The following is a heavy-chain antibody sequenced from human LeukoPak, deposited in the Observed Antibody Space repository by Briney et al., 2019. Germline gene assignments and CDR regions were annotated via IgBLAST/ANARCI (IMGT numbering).Heavy chain of an antibody. CDR3: ARAAYSNYVLVWFDP. Sequence: PSETLSLTCAVYGGSFSGYYWSWIRQPPGKGLEWIGEINHSGSTNYNPSLKSRVTISVDRFKNQFSLKLSSVTAADTAVYYCARAAYSNYVLVWFDPWGQGTLVTVSS. D-gene: IGHD4-11*01. CDR1: GGSFSGYY. V-gene: IGHV4-34*01. CDR2: INHSGST. J-gene: IGHJ5*02.